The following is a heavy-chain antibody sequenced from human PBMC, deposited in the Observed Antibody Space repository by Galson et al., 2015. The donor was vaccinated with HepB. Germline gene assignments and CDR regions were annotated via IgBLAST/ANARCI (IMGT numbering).Heavy chain of an antibody. CDR1: GGTFRTYV. Sequence: SVKVSCKASGGTFRTYVINWVRQAPGQGLEWMGGFIPIFGSANFAQKFQDRATITADESTTTAYLELSSLRSEDTAVYYCSRGPYYYDTNGYYSDDFDSWSQGTLVTVSS. CDR3: SRGPYYYDTNGYYSDDFDS. J-gene: IGHJ4*02. D-gene: IGHD3-22*01. CDR2: FIPIFGSA. V-gene: IGHV1-69*13.